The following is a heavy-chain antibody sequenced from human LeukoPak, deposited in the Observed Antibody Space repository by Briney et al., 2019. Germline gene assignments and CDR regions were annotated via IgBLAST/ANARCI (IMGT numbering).Heavy chain of an antibody. CDR1: GFTFSSYW. CDR3: ASQPVAGPYYFDY. Sequence: GGSLRLSCAASGFTFSSYWMSWVRQAPGKGLEWVANIKQDGSEKYYVDSVKGRFTISRDNAKNSLYLQMNSLRAEDTAVYYCASQPVAGPYYFDYWGQGTLVTVSS. V-gene: IGHV3-7*01. D-gene: IGHD6-19*01. CDR2: IKQDGSEK. J-gene: IGHJ4*02.